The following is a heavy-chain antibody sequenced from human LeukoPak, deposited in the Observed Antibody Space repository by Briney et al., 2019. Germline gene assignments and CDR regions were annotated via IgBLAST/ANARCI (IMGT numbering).Heavy chain of an antibody. CDR2: ISYDGSNK. Sequence: GGSLRLSCAASGFTFSSYVMSWVRQAPGKGLEWVAVISYDGSNKYYADSVKGRFTISRDNSENTLYLQMNSLRAEDTAVYYCARGKGGDGYNSAFDIWGQGTMVTVSS. D-gene: IGHD5-12*01. CDR3: ARGKGGDGYNSAFDI. CDR1: GFTFSSYV. V-gene: IGHV3-30-3*01. J-gene: IGHJ3*02.